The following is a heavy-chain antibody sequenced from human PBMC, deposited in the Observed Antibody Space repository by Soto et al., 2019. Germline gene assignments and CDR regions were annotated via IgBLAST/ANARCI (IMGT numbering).Heavy chain of an antibody. D-gene: IGHD1-1*01. J-gene: IGHJ6*02. CDR3: ARAWRADV. CDR1: GFTFSNYA. Sequence: EVQLVESGGGLVQPGGSLRLSCVASGFTFSNYAMHWVRQAPGKGLECVSVISGNGDTTYYANSVKDRFTISRDNSKDTLYLQMGSLRADDMALYYCARAWRADVWGPGTTGAVSS. V-gene: IGHV3-64*01. CDR2: ISGNGDTT.